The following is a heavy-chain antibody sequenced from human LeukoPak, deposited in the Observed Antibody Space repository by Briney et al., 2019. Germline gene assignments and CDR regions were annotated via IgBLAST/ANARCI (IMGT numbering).Heavy chain of an antibody. CDR1: GFTFSSYE. D-gene: IGHD7-27*01. CDR2: ISSSGSTI. CDR3: ARGLGSGAFDI. J-gene: IGHJ3*02. Sequence: GGSLRLSCAASGFTFSSYEMNWVRQAPGKGLEWVSYISSSGSTIYYADSVKGRFTISRDNVKNSLYLQMNSLRAEDTAVYYCARGLGSGAFDIWGQGTMVTVSS. V-gene: IGHV3-48*03.